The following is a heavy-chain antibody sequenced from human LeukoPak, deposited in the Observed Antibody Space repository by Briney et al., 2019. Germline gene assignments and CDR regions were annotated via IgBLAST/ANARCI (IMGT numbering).Heavy chain of an antibody. CDR1: GGSFSGYY. J-gene: IGHJ4*02. CDR2: INHSGSI. D-gene: IGHD3-22*01. Sequence: SETLSLTCAVYGGSFSGYYWSWIRQPPGKGLEWIGEINHSGSINYNPSLKSRVTISVDTSKNQFSLKLSSVTAADTAVYYCARGTHYDSSGYYGYWGQGTLVTVSS. CDR3: ARGTHYDSSGYYGY. V-gene: IGHV4-34*01.